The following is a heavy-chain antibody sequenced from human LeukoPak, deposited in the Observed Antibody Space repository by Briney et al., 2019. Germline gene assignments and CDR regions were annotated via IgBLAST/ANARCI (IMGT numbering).Heavy chain of an antibody. CDR1: GGSISSYY. D-gene: IGHD2-2*02. J-gene: IGHJ4*02. V-gene: IGHV4-30-4*08. Sequence: SETLSLTCTVSGGSISSYYWSWIRQPPGKGLEWIGYIYYSGSTYYNPSLKSRVTISVDTSKNQPSLKLSSVTAADTAVYYCARYIVVVPAAIRGFDYWGQGTLVTVSS. CDR2: IYYSGST. CDR3: ARYIVVVPAAIRGFDY.